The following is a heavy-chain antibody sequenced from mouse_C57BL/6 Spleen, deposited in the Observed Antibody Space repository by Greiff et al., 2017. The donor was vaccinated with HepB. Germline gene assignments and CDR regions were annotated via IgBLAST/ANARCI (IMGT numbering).Heavy chain of an antibody. CDR2: IDPNSGGT. D-gene: IGHD2-5*01. CDR1: GYTFTSYW. CDR3: ARFQGSYSNYAFDV. J-gene: IGHJ1*03. Sequence: QVHVKQPGAELVKPGASVKLSCKASGYTFTSYWMHWVKQRPGRGLEWIGRIDPNSGGTKYNEKFKSKATLTVDKPSSTAYMQLSSLTSEDSAVYYCARFQGSYSNYAFDVWGTGTTVTVSS. V-gene: IGHV1-72*01.